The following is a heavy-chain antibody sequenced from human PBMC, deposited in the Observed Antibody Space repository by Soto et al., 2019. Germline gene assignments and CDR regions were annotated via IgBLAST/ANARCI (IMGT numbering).Heavy chain of an antibody. CDR3: AREFGFEAAEFDY. Sequence: LSLTCTVSGGSFSSFYWSWIRQPPGKGLEWIGNVHFSGSTDYNPSLRSRVSISLDTSTNKFSLNLSSVTAADTAVYFCAREFGFEAAEFDYWGQGALVTVSS. D-gene: IGHD6-13*01. CDR2: VHFSGST. J-gene: IGHJ4*02. V-gene: IGHV4-59*01. CDR1: GGSFSSFY.